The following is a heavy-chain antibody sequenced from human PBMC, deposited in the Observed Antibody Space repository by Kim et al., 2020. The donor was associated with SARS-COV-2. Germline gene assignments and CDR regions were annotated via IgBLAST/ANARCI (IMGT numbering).Heavy chain of an antibody. CDR3: AREEMTMIVVVITPVYYYGRDV. D-gene: IGHD3-22*01. J-gene: IGHJ6*02. V-gene: IGHV3-7*01. CDR1: GFTFSSYW. CDR2: IKQDGSEK. Sequence: GGSLRLSCAASGFTFSSYWMSWVRQAPGKGLEWVANIKQDGSEKYYVDSVKGRFTISRDNAKNSLYLQMNSLRAEDTAVYYCAREEMTMIVVVITPVYYYGRDVWGQGTTVTVSS.